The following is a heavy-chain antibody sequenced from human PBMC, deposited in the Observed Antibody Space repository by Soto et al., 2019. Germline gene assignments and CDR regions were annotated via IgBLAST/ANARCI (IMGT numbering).Heavy chain of an antibody. V-gene: IGHV4-34*01. CDR1: GGSFSGYY. Sequence: SETLSLTCTVYGGSFSGYYWSWIRQPPGRGLEWIGQINHSGSTSYKPSLKSRVIISVDMSKNQFSLKLSSVTAADTAVYYCARHYGRAFDIWGQGTMVTVSS. D-gene: IGHD4-17*01. J-gene: IGHJ3*02. CDR3: ARHYGRAFDI. CDR2: INHSGST.